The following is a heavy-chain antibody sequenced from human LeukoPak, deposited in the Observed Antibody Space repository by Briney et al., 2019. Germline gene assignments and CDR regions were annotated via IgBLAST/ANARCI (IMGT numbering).Heavy chain of an antibody. Sequence: PGGSLRLSCVVSGLTLSSYGMHWVRQAPGKGREWVAVISYEGGNKYYADSVKGRFTISRDNSKNTLYLQMNSLRAEDTAVFYCAKDAPPCSGGSCYSGYYFYGMDVWGKGTTVTVSS. CDR2: ISYEGGNK. CDR1: GLTLSSYG. D-gene: IGHD2-15*01. J-gene: IGHJ6*04. CDR3: AKDAPPCSGGSCYSGYYFYGMDV. V-gene: IGHV3-30*18.